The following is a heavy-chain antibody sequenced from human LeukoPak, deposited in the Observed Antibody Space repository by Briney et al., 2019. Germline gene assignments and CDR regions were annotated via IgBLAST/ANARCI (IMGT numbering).Heavy chain of an antibody. J-gene: IGHJ4*02. Sequence: GGSLRLSCAASGFTFDDYAMHWVRQAPGKGLEWVSGISWNSGSIGYADSVKGRFTISRDNAKNSLYLQMNSLRAEDTALYYCAKALGYGLLGGYYFDYWGQGTLVTVSS. CDR3: AKALGYGLLGGYYFDY. V-gene: IGHV3-9*01. CDR2: ISWNSGSI. CDR1: GFTFDDYA. D-gene: IGHD5-18*01.